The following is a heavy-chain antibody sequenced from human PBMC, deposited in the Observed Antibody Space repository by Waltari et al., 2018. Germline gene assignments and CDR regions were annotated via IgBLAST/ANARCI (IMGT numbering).Heavy chain of an antibody. Sequence: EVQLVESGGGLVQPGGSLRLSCAASGFTFSSYWMSWVRQAPGKGLEWVANIKQDGSEKYYVDSVKGRFTISRDNAKNSLYLQMNSLRAEDTAVYYCARRLYDFWSGSHFDYWGQGTLVIVSS. CDR1: GFTFSSYW. CDR3: ARRLYDFWSGSHFDY. CDR2: IKQDGSEK. V-gene: IGHV3-7*01. D-gene: IGHD3-3*01. J-gene: IGHJ4*02.